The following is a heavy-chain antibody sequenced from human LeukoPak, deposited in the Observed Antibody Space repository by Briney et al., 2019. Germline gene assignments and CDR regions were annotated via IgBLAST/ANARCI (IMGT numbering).Heavy chain of an antibody. Sequence: GRSLRLSCAASGFTFSSYGMHWVRQAPGKGLEWVAVISYDGSNKYYADSVKGRFTISRDNSKNTPYLQMNSLRAEDTAVYYCAKDWGSSSSGGTIDYWGQGTLVTVSS. J-gene: IGHJ4*02. V-gene: IGHV3-30*18. D-gene: IGHD6-6*01. CDR2: ISYDGSNK. CDR1: GFTFSSYG. CDR3: AKDWGSSSSGGTIDY.